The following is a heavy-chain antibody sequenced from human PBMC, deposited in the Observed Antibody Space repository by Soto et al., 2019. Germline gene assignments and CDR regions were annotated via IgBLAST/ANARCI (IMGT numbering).Heavy chain of an antibody. CDR1: GGSFSGYY. CDR3: ARGLPRKGSSWNPVDY. Sequence: SEILSLTCAVYGGSFSGYYWSWIRQPPGKGLEWIGEINHSGSTNYNPSLKSRVTISVDTSKNQFSLKLSSVTAADTAVYYCARGLPRKGSSWNPVDYWGQGTLVTVSS. D-gene: IGHD6-13*01. J-gene: IGHJ4*02. V-gene: IGHV4-34*01. CDR2: INHSGST.